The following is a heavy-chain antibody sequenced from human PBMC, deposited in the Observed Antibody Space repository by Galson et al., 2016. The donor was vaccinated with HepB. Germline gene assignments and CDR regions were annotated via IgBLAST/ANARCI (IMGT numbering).Heavy chain of an antibody. D-gene: IGHD2/OR15-2a*01. V-gene: IGHV1-69*10. CDR1: GGIFSNYA. CDR2: IIAILGIS. J-gene: IGHJ6*02. CDR3: ARTEYSRSPKPSYYALDV. Sequence: SVKVSCKASGGIFSNYAISWVRQAPGQGLEWMGGIIAILGISNYPQKFQGRVTVTADKSTSTIYMDLSSLRSEDSAVYYCARTEYSRSPKPSYYALDVWGQGTTVTVSS.